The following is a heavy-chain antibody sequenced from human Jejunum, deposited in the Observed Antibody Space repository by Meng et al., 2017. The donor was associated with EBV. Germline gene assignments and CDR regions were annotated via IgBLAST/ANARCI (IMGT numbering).Heavy chain of an antibody. CDR1: VGSLSGHE. J-gene: IGHJ4*02. CDR3: ASRALYSVDS. Sequence: VELQQWGAGLLKPSETLSLTCGGYVGSLSGHEWSWIRQPPGKGLEWLGEMNPGGTATYNSSLQSRVSMSVDTSKNQFLLRLTSVTAADTAVYYCASRALYSVDSWGQGTLFTVSS. CDR2: MNPGGTA. D-gene: IGHD2-2*02. V-gene: IGHV4-34*02.